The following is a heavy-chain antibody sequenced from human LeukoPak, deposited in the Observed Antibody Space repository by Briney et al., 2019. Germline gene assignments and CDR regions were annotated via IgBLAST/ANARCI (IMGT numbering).Heavy chain of an antibody. CDR1: GYTFTSYY. Sequence: ASVKVSCKASGYTFTSYYTHWVRQAPGQGLEWMGIINPSGGSTSYAQKFQGRVTMTRDTSTSTVYMELSSLRSEDTAVYYCARDVGQQLLGPHIDYWGQGTLVTVSS. D-gene: IGHD6-13*01. J-gene: IGHJ4*02. CDR2: INPSGGST. V-gene: IGHV1-46*01. CDR3: ARDVGQQLLGPHIDY.